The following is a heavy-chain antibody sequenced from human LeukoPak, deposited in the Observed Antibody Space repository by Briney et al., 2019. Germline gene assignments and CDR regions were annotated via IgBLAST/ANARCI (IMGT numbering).Heavy chain of an antibody. J-gene: IGHJ4*02. Sequence: PGGSLRLSCTASGFTFSSYWTSWVRQAPGKGLEWVANIKQDGSEKYYVDSVKGRFTISRDNAKNSLYLQMNSLRAEDTAVYYCATTKIWSGYYSSGYYFDYWGQGTLVTVSS. CDR2: IKQDGSEK. D-gene: IGHD3-3*01. CDR1: GFTFSSYW. CDR3: ATTKIWSGYYSSGYYFDY. V-gene: IGHV3-7*01.